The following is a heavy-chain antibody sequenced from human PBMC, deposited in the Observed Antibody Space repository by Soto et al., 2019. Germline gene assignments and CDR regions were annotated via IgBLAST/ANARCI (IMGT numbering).Heavy chain of an antibody. CDR2: IWYDGSNK. J-gene: IGHJ6*02. CDR1: GFTFSSYG. Sequence: PGGSLRLSCAASGFTFSSYGMHWVRQAPGKGLEWVAVIWYDGSNKYYADSVKGRFTISRDNSKNTLYLQMNSLRAEDTAVYYCARAADGSSDRRTYYYYGMDFWGQGTTVTVSS. CDR3: ARAADGSSDRRTYYYYGMDF. V-gene: IGHV3-33*01. D-gene: IGHD3-10*01.